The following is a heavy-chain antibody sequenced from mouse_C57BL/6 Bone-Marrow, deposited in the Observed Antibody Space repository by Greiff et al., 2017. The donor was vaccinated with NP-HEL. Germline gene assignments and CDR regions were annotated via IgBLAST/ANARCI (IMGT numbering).Heavy chain of an antibody. V-gene: IGHV1-69*01. J-gene: IGHJ3*01. D-gene: IGHD2-2*01. CDR1: GYTFTSYW. CDR2: IDPSDSYT. CDR3: ARDGYDGEAWFAY. Sequence: VQLQQSGAELVMPGASVKLSCKASGYTFTSYWMHWVKQRPGQGLEWIGEIDPSDSYTNYNQKFKGKSTLTVDKSSSTAYMQLSSLTSEDSAVYYCARDGYDGEAWFAYWGHGTLVTVSA.